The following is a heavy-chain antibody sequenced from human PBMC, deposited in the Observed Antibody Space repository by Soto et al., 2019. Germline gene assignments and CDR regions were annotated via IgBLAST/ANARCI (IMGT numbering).Heavy chain of an antibody. V-gene: IGHV1-18*01. D-gene: IGHD6-13*01. CDR2: ISAYNGNT. Sequence: ASVKVSFKASGYTFTSYGISWVRQAPGQGLEWMGWISAYNGNTNYAQKLQGRVTMTTDTSTSTAYMELRSLRSDDTAVYYCARERRGSNRNYFDCRGQGTLVGVYS. J-gene: IGHJ4*02. CDR1: GYTFTSYG. CDR3: ARERRGSNRNYFDC.